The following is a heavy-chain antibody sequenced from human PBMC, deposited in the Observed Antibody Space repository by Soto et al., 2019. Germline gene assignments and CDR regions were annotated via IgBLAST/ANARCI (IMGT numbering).Heavy chain of an antibody. Sequence: QVQLVQSGAEVKRPGSSVKVSCKASGDTFAFYSINWVRQAPGLGLEWMGRINPILSMSNYAQRFQGRVTMTAAKHTSTAYMVLNRLRSEDTGMYYCATSYGSGYRAFDYWGQGALVTVSS. D-gene: IGHD3-10*01. CDR2: INPILSMS. CDR3: ATSYGSGYRAFDY. J-gene: IGHJ4*02. CDR1: GDTFAFYS. V-gene: IGHV1-69*02.